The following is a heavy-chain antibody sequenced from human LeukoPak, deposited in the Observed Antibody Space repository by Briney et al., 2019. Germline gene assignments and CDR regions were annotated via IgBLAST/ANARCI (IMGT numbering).Heavy chain of an antibody. CDR3: AGSDYDFWSGYLGI. Sequence: GASVKVSCKASGYTFTGYYMHWVRQAPGQGLEWMGWINPNSGGTNYAQKFQGRVTMTRDTSINTAYMELSRLRSDDTAVYYCAGSDYDFWSGYLGIWGQGTMVTVSS. CDR1: GYTFTGYY. D-gene: IGHD3-3*01. CDR2: INPNSGGT. J-gene: IGHJ3*02. V-gene: IGHV1-2*02.